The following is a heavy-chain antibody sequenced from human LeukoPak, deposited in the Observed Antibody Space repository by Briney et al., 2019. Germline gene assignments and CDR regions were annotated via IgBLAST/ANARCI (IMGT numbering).Heavy chain of an antibody. Sequence: PGGSLRLSCAASGFTFSSYAMSWVRQAPGKGLEWVSAMGGSDDRTYYEVSVNCRFTSARDNSKNTLYLQMNSLRADDTAVYYCAKALSIAAAGHYYFDYWGQGTLVTVSS. CDR2: MGGSDDRT. CDR3: AKALSIAAAGHYYFDY. V-gene: IGHV3-23*01. D-gene: IGHD6-13*01. J-gene: IGHJ4*02. CDR1: GFTFSSYA.